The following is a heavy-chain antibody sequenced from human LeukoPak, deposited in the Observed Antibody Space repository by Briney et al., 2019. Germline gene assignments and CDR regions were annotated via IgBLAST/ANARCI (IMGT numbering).Heavy chain of an antibody. V-gene: IGHV3-72*01. CDR1: GFTFSDHH. CDR3: TTSSSSSWPPRYGMDV. Sequence: PGGSLRLSCAASGFTFSDHHMDWVRQAPGKGLEWIGRSRNKGRGYSTVFAASVKGRFTISRDEPKNSLYLQMNSLKTEDTAVYYCTTSSSSSWPPRYGMDVWGQGTTVTVSS. CDR2: SRNKGRGYST. J-gene: IGHJ6*02. D-gene: IGHD6-13*01.